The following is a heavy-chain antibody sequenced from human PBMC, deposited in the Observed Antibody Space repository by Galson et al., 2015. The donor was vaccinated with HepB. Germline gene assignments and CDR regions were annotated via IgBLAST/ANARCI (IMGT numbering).Heavy chain of an antibody. V-gene: IGHV4-34*01. CDR3: ARVRGYCSSTRCYTFFDS. CDR1: GGSFSGYY. CDR2: INPSGST. J-gene: IGHJ4*02. Sequence: SLTCAVYGGSFSGYYRSWIRQPPGKGLEWIGEINPSGSTKYNPSLKSRVTISLDTSKNQFSLNLKSVTAADTAMYYCARVRGYCSSTRCYTFFDSWGQGTLVTVSS. D-gene: IGHD2-2*02.